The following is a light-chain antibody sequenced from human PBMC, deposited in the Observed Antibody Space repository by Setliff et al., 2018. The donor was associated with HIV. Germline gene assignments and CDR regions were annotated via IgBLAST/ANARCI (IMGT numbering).Light chain of an antibody. CDR1: TGAVTSGYY. J-gene: IGLJ2*01. V-gene: IGLV7-43*01. CDR2: STS. Sequence: QAVVTQEPSLTVSPGGTVTLTCASSTGAVTSGYYPNWFQLKPGHAPRALIYSTSNKRSWTPARFSGSLLGGKAAPTLSGVQPEDEAEYYCLLYYGGAVFGGGTKVTVL. CDR3: LLYYGGAV.